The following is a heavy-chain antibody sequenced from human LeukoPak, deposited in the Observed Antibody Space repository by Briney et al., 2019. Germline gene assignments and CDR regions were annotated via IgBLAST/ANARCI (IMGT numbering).Heavy chain of an antibody. CDR3: ARGGVYYYDSSGYYNAFDI. CDR2: IIPIFGTA. D-gene: IGHD3-22*01. CDR1: GGTFSSYA. V-gene: IGHV1-69*13. J-gene: IGHJ3*02. Sequence: GASVKVSCKASGGTFSSYAISWVRQAPGQGLEWMGGIIPIFGTANYAQKFQGRVTITADESTSTAYMELSSLRSEDTAVYYCARGGVYYYDSSGYYNAFDIWGQGTMVTVSS.